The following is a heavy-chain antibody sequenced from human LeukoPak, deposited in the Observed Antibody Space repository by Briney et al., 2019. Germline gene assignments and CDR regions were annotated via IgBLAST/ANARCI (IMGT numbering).Heavy chain of an antibody. D-gene: IGHD6-19*01. Sequence: QPGGSLRLSCAASGFAFSSYSMNWVRQAPGKGLEWVSYISSSSSTIYYADSVKGRFTISRDNAKNTLYLQMNSLRAEDTAVYYCARGQWLNDYWGQGTLVTVSS. V-gene: IGHV3-48*01. CDR1: GFAFSSYS. CDR3: ARGQWLNDY. CDR2: ISSSSSTI. J-gene: IGHJ4*02.